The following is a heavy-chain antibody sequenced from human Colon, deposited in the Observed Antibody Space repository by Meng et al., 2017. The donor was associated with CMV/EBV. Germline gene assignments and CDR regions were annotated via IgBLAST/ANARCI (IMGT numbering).Heavy chain of an antibody. D-gene: IGHD5-18*01. Sequence: KASGNTFTYGNMHWERQAAGQAQEWMGWITPFSGNKNNEQKLQARVTITWDRSMSTAYMELSSLRSEDTAMFYCFGYNYGSGAEYFHHWGQGTLVTVSS. V-gene: IGHV1-45*02. J-gene: IGHJ1*01. CDR1: GNTFTYGN. CDR2: ITPFSGNK. CDR3: FGYNYGSGAEYFHH.